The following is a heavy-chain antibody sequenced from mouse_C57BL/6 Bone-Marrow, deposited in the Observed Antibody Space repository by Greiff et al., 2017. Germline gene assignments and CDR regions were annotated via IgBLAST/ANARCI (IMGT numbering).Heavy chain of an antibody. CDR1: GFTFSDYG. Sequence: EVKLVESGGGLVKPGGSLKLSCAASGFTFSDYGMHWVRQAPEKGLEWVAYISSGSSTIYYADTVKGRFNISRDNAKNTLFLQMTSLRSEDTAMYYCARGRLDYWGQGTTLTVSS. J-gene: IGHJ2*01. CDR2: ISSGSSTI. CDR3: ARGRLDY. V-gene: IGHV5-17*01.